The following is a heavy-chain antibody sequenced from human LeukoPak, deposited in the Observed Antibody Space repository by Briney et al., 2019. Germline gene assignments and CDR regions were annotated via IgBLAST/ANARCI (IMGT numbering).Heavy chain of an antibody. D-gene: IGHD3-22*01. V-gene: IGHV1-69*04. CDR1: GGTFSSYA. CDR2: IIPILGIA. CDR3: ARQTLQYYYDSSGTFDI. Sequence: ASVKVSCKASGGTFSSYAISWVRQAPGQGLEWMGRIIPILGIANYAQKFQGRVTITADKSTSTAYMELSSLRSEDTAVYYCARQTLQYYYDSSGTFDIWGQGTMVTVSS. J-gene: IGHJ3*02.